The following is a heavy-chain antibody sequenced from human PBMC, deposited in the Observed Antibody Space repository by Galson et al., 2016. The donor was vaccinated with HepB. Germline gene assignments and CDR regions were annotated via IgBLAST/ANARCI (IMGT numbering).Heavy chain of an antibody. Sequence: SLRLSCAASGFIFNSHAMNWVRQAPGKGLEWVSVLYAGGETYYADPLRGRFTISRDNSKNILYLQMNSLRVEDTAVYYCARDPSLRNGMNVWGQGTTVTVSS. J-gene: IGHJ6*02. CDR1: GFIFNSHA. CDR2: LYAGGET. CDR3: ARDPSLRNGMNV. V-gene: IGHV3-66*01.